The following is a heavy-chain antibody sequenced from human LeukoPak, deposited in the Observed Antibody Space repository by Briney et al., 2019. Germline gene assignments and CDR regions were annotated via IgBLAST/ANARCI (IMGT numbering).Heavy chain of an antibody. J-gene: IGHJ4*02. Sequence: PGGSLRLSCAASGFTFSSYAMSWVRQAPGKGLEWVSAISGSGGSTYYADSVKGRFTISRDNSKNTLYLQMNSLRAEDTAVYYCARVYQAGTTSGLGSWGQGTLVTVSS. CDR1: GFTFSSYA. CDR3: ARVYQAGTTSGLGS. CDR2: ISGSGGST. V-gene: IGHV3-23*01. D-gene: IGHD1-1*01.